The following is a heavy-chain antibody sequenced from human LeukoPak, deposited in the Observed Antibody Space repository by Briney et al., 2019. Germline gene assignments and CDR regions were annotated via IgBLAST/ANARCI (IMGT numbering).Heavy chain of an antibody. J-gene: IGHJ4*02. CDR2: IIPIFGTA. V-gene: IGHV1-69*05. D-gene: IGHD3-22*01. Sequence: ASVKVSCKASGGTFSSYAISWVRQAPGQGLEWMGGIIPIFGTANYAQKFQGRVTITTDESTSTAYMELSSLRSEDTAVYYCARTGDRYYYDSSGSLDYWAREPWSPSPQ. CDR1: GGTFSSYA. CDR3: ARTGDRYYYDSSGSLDY.